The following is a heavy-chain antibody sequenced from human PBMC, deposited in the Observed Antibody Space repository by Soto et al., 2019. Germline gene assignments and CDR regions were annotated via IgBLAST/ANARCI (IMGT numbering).Heavy chain of an antibody. CDR3: AKSEVGSSWFFDY. J-gene: IGHJ4*02. CDR2: ISGSGGST. Sequence: EVQLLESGGGLVQPGGSLRLSCAASGFTFSSYAMSWVRQAPGKGLEWVSAISGSGGSTYYADYVKGRFTISRNNSKNALYLQMNSLRAEDTAVYYCAKSEVGSSWFFDYWGQGTLVTVSS. V-gene: IGHV3-23*01. CDR1: GFTFSSYA. D-gene: IGHD6-13*01.